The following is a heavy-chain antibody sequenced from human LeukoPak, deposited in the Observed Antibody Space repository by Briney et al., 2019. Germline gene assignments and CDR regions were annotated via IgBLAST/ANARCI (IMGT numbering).Heavy chain of an antibody. CDR3: ARVKLGRPYGATGDFYNMDV. CDR1: GDTFSSYA. D-gene: IGHD4-17*01. J-gene: IGHJ6*03. V-gene: IGHV1-69*05. CDR2: FIPMFGTA. Sequence: SVKVSCKASGDTFSSYAVSWVRQAPGQGLEWMGGFIPMFGTADYRQKFQDRVSITMDESTTTAYMELSSLTSEDTVVYYCARVKLGRPYGATGDFYNMDVWGKGTTVTVSS.